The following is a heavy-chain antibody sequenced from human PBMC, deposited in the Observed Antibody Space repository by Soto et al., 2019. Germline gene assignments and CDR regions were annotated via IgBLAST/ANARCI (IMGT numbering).Heavy chain of an antibody. CDR3: ARGLRDDILTGYSYYYYYYMDV. CDR1: GFTFSSYG. D-gene: IGHD3-9*01. V-gene: IGHV3-33*01. J-gene: IGHJ6*03. Sequence: GGSLRLSCAASGFTFSSYGMHWVRQAPGKGLEWVAVIWYDGSNKYYADSVKGRFTISRDNSKNTLYLQMNSLRAEDTAVYYCARGLRDDILTGYSYYYYYYMDVWGKGTTVTVSS. CDR2: IWYDGSNK.